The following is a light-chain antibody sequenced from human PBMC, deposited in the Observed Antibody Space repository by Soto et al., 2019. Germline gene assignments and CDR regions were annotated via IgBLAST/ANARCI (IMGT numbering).Light chain of an antibody. J-gene: IGLJ2*01. CDR3: QVWDTASDHVV. Sequence: SYELPQPPSVSVAPGKTASIPCVGNNIGSKSVHWYQQKPGQAPVLVIFYNTDRPSGIPERSSGSNSKNTATLTISRVEAGDEADYYCQVWDTASDHVVFGGGTKLTVL. CDR2: YNT. V-gene: IGLV3-21*04. CDR1: NIGSKS.